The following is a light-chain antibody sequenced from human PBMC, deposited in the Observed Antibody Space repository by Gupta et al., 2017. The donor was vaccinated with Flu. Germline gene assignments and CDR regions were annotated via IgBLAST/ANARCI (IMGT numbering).Light chain of an antibody. CDR3: AAWDDSRNGPV. CDR1: NSNIGSNA. V-gene: IGLV1-44*01. Sequence: QSVLTQPPSTSGPPGQRVTIACSGSNSNIGSNAVHWYQQLPGTAPKLLMYDNIRRPSGVPGRFSGSKSGTSASLAISGLQAEDEADYYCAAWDDSRNGPVFGGGTKLTVL. CDR2: DNI. J-gene: IGLJ3*02.